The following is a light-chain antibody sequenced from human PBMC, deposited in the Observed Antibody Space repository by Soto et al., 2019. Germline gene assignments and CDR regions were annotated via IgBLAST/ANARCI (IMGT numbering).Light chain of an antibody. CDR3: NSYGGTNNFGV. V-gene: IGLV2-8*01. Sequence: QAVVTQPPSASGSPGQSVTISCTGTRSDVGAYNYVSWYQQHPGKAPKLLIYEVSKRPSGVPDRFSGSKSGNTASLTVSGLQAEDEADYYCNSYGGTNNFGVFGGGTKLTVL. J-gene: IGLJ3*02. CDR2: EVS. CDR1: RSDVGAYNY.